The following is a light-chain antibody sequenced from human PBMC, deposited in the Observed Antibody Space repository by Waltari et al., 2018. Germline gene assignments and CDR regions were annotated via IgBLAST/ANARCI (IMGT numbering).Light chain of an antibody. Sequence: QSALTQPASVSGPPGQSITISCTGTSSDVGGYIYVSWYQQHPGKAPKLMVYEVSNRPSGVSNRFSGAKSGNTASLTISGLQAEDEADYYCSSYTSSSTRVFGGGTKLTVL. V-gene: IGLV2-14*01. CDR3: SSYTSSSTRV. J-gene: IGLJ3*02. CDR2: EVS. CDR1: SSDVGGYIY.